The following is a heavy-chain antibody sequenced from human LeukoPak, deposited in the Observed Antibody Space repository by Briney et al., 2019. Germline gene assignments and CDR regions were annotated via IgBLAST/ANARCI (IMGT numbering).Heavy chain of an antibody. D-gene: IGHD3-22*01. CDR1: GGSISSSSYY. V-gene: IGHV4-39*01. CDR3: ASPPNTSYYDSSGYYYFDY. J-gene: IGHJ4*02. CDR2: IYYSGST. Sequence: SETLSLTCTVSGGSISSSSYYWGWIRQPPGKGLEWIGSIYYSGSTYYNPSLKSRVTISVDTSKNQFSLKLSSVTAADTAVYYCASPPNTSYYDSSGYYYFDYWGQGTPVTVSS.